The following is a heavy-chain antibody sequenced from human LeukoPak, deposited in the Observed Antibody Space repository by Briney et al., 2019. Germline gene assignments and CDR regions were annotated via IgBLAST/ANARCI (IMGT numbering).Heavy chain of an antibody. CDR1: GYTFSDYY. CDR3: AREDGWREKRPTTYDY. J-gene: IGHJ4*02. D-gene: IGHD5-24*01. V-gene: IGHV1-2*06. CDR2: INPKSGDT. Sequence: ASVKVSCKASGYTFSDYYMYWLRQAPGEGLEWMGRINPKSGDTNYAQNLQGRVTMTRNTSISTAYMELSSLRSEDTAVYYCAREDGWREKRPTTYDYWGQGTLDTVSS.